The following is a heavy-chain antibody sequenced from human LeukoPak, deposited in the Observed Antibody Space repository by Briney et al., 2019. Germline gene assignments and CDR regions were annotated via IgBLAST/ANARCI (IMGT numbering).Heavy chain of an antibody. Sequence: SSETPSLTRTVSGGSISSSSYFWAWIRQPPGKGLEWFGTIYYSETTYYNPSLKSRVIISVDRSTNKFSLKLSSLTAADTAVYYCATVDAVKSTRPNWFDPWGHGTLVTVSS. CDR2: IYYSETT. V-gene: IGHV4-39*05. CDR1: GGSISSSSYF. J-gene: IGHJ5*02. D-gene: IGHD3-22*01. CDR3: ATVDAVKSTRPNWFDP.